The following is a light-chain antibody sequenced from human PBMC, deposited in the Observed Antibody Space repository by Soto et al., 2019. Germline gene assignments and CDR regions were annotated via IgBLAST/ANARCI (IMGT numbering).Light chain of an antibody. CDR2: DAS. Sequence: EIVLTQSPATLSLSPGETATLSCRASQSVRNYLAWYQQKPCQAPRLLIYDASNRATGIPARFSGTGSETDFTLTISSLEPEDFAIYYCQQYGSSGTFGQGTKVDIK. CDR3: QQYGSSGT. V-gene: IGKV3-11*01. CDR1: QSVRNY. J-gene: IGKJ1*01.